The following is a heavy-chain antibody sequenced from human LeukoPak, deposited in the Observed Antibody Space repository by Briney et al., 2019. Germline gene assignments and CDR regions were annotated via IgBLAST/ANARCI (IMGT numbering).Heavy chain of an antibody. V-gene: IGHV3-66*02. CDR1: GFPVSSNY. CDR2: IYSGGST. Sequence: PGGSLRLSCAASGFPVSSNYMSWVRQAPGKGLEWVSVIYSGGSTYYADSVKGRFTISRDNSKNTLYLQMNSLRAEDTAVYYCARSYRYYMDVWGKGTTVTVSS. CDR3: ARSYRYYMDV. J-gene: IGHJ6*03.